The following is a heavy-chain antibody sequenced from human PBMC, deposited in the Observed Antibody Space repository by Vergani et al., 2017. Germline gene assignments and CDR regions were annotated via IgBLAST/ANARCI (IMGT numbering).Heavy chain of an antibody. J-gene: IGHJ6*02. CDR2: INPSGGST. Sequence: QVQLVQSGAEVKKPGASVKVSCKASGYTFTSYYMHWVRQAPGQGLEWMGIINPSGGSTSYAQKFQGRVTMTRDTSTSTVYMELSSLRSEDTAVYYCARGSRPRSSGWYAVGGSMDVWGQGTTVTVSS. V-gene: IGHV1-46*01. CDR3: ARGSRPRSSGWYAVGGSMDV. D-gene: IGHD6-19*01. CDR1: GYTFTSYY.